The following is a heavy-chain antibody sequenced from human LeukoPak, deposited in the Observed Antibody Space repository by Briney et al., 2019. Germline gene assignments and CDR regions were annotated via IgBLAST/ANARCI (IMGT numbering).Heavy chain of an antibody. D-gene: IGHD3/OR15-3a*01. Sequence: GSSVKVSCKASGGTFSSYAISWVRQAPGQGLEWMGGIIPIFGTANYAQKFQGRVTITADESTSTAYMELSSLRSEDTAVYYCASTPRDDFWTGYSNPLLFEYWGQGTLVTVSS. CDR3: ASTPRDDFWTGYSNPLLFEY. V-gene: IGHV1-69*01. CDR1: GGTFSSYA. J-gene: IGHJ4*02. CDR2: IIPIFGTA.